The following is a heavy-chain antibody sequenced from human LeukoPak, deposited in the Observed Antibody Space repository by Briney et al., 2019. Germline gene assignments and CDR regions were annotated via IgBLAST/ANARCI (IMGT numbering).Heavy chain of an antibody. J-gene: IGHJ3*02. CDR2: VSANNGKK. D-gene: IGHD1-26*01. Sequence: GASVKVSCKASGYSFIRYGISWVRQAPGQGLEWMGWVSANNGKKNYAQQLQGRVTMSTDTSTSTAYMELRSLRSDDTAVYYCARSLSRSYVVDAFDIWGQGTMVTVS. CDR3: ARSLSRSYVVDAFDI. CDR1: GYSFIRYG. V-gene: IGHV1-18*01.